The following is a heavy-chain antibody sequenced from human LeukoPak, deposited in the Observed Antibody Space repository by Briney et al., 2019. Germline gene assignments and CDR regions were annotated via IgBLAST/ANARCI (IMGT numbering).Heavy chain of an antibody. D-gene: IGHD2-2*01. Sequence: GGSLRLSCTASGFTFGDYAMSWVRQAPGKGLEWVGFFRSKAYGGTTEYAASVKGRFTISRDDSKSIAYLQMNSLKTEDTAVYYCRSYCSSTSCSHPFDYGGQGTLVTVSS. CDR2: FRSKAYGGTT. V-gene: IGHV3-49*04. J-gene: IGHJ4*02. CDR1: GFTFGDYA. CDR3: RSYCSSTSCSHPFDY.